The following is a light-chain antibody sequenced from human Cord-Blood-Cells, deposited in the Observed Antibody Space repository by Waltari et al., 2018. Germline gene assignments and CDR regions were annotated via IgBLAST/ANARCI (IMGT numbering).Light chain of an antibody. CDR2: GAS. Sequence: EIVMTLSPATLSVSPGERATLSCRASQRVSSNLAWYQQKPGQAPRLLIYGASTRATGIPARVGGSGSGTEFTLTISSLQSEDFAVYYWQQYNNWPPLTFGGGTKVEIK. J-gene: IGKJ4*02. CDR1: QRVSSN. CDR3: QQYNNWPPLT. V-gene: IGKV3-15*01.